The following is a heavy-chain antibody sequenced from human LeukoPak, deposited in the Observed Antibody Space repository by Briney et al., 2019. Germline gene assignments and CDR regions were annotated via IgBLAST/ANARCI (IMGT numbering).Heavy chain of an antibody. D-gene: IGHD3-10*01. CDR2: IYYSGST. CDR3: ARGRGEGRGISMVRGVRAPSYNWFDP. V-gene: IGHV4-39*07. CDR1: GGSISSRSYY. J-gene: IGHJ5*02. Sequence: SETLSLTCTVSGGSISSRSYYWGWIRQPPWKGLEWIGIIYYSGSTYYNPSLKSRVTISVDTSKNQFSLKLSSVTAADTAVYYCARGRGEGRGISMVRGVRAPSYNWFDPWGHGTLVTVSS.